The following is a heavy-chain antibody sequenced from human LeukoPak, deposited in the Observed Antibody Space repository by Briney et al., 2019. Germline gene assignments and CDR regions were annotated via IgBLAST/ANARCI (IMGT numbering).Heavy chain of an antibody. Sequence: ASVKVSCKASGYRFNTYVIRWVGQAPGKGLEWMGWIRTDNGDTNYAPNFQGRVAMTTDTSTSTAYMELRSRSSDDPAVYYRGRFWRGYLPDYWGQGTLVTVSS. J-gene: IGHJ4*02. V-gene: IGHV1-18*01. CDR2: IRTDNGDT. CDR1: GYRFNTYV. D-gene: IGHD3-3*01. CDR3: GRFWRGYLPDY.